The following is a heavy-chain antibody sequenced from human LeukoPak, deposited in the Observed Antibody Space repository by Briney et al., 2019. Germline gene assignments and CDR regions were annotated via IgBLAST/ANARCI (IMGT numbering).Heavy chain of an antibody. CDR3: ARDMGYGSGSYFDY. V-gene: IGHV3-30*04. CDR2: ISYDGSNK. CDR1: GFTFSSYA. Sequence: GGSLRLSCAASGFTFSSYAMHWVRQAPGKGLEWVAVISYDGSNKYYADSVKGRFTISRDNSKNTLYLQMNSLRSEDTAVYYRARDMGYGSGSYFDYWGQGTLVTVSS. D-gene: IGHD3-10*01. J-gene: IGHJ4*02.